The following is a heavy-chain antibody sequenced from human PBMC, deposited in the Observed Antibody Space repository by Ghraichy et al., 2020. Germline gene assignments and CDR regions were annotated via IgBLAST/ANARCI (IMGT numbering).Heavy chain of an antibody. J-gene: IGHJ4*02. V-gene: IGHV4-31*03. CDR2: IYYSGST. Sequence: SETLSLTCTVSGGSISSGGYYWSWIRQHPGKGLEWIGYIYYSGSTYYNPSLKSRVTISVDTSKNQFSLKLSSVTAADTAVYYCARRLVVRVGDYFDYWGQGTLVTVSS. CDR1: GGSISSGGYY. D-gene: IGHD2-21*01. CDR3: ARRLVVRVGDYFDY.